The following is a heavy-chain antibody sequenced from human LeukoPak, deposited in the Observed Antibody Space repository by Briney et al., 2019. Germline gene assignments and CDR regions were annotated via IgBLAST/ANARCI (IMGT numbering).Heavy chain of an antibody. CDR3: ARAGFGEFLTDY. CDR2: IRFDGSNK. D-gene: IGHD3-10*01. CDR1: GFTFSSYG. V-gene: IGHV3-30*02. J-gene: IGHJ4*02. Sequence: GRSLRLSCAASGFTFSSYGMHWVRQAPGKGLEWVAFIRFDGSNKYYADSVKGRFTISRDNSKNTLYLQMNSLRAEDTAVYYCARAGFGEFLTDYCGQGTLVTVSS.